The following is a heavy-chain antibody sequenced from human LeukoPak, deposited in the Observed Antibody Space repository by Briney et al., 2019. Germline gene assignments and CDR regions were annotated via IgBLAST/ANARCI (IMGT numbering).Heavy chain of an antibody. D-gene: IGHD5-18*01. J-gene: IGHJ4*02. CDR2: ISGSGATT. Sequence: GGSLRLSCAASGFTFSTYSMIWVRQAPGKGLEWVSAISGSGATTYYADSVKGRFTISRDNSKNTLFLQMNSLRAEDTAVYYCAKEKGYSYGYAPDYWGQGTLVTVSS. CDR1: GFTFSTYS. CDR3: AKEKGYSYGYAPDY. V-gene: IGHV3-23*01.